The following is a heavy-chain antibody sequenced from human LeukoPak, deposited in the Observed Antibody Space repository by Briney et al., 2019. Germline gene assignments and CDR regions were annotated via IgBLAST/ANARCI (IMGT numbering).Heavy chain of an antibody. CDR2: ISSSSSYI. J-gene: IGHJ3*02. V-gene: IGHV3-21*01. Sequence: GGSLRLSCAASGFTFSSYSMNWVRQAPGKGLEWVSSISSSSSYIYYADSVKGRFTISRDNAKNSLYLQMNSLRAEDTAVYYCAREWATTAAFDAFDIWGQGTMVTVSS. CDR1: GFTFSSYS. D-gene: IGHD6-13*01. CDR3: AREWATTAAFDAFDI.